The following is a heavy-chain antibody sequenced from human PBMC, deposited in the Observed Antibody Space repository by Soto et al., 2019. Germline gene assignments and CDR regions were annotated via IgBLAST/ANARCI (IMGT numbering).Heavy chain of an antibody. V-gene: IGHV3-30*18. D-gene: IGHD3-3*01. CDR2: ISYDGSNK. Sequence: GGSLRLSCAASGFTFSSYGMHWVRQAPGKGLEWVAVISYDGSNKYYADSVKGRFTISRDNSKNTLYLQMNSLRAEDTAVYYCAKDKRENFWSGYYEPPMDVWGQGTTVTVSS. J-gene: IGHJ6*02. CDR3: AKDKRENFWSGYYEPPMDV. CDR1: GFTFSSYG.